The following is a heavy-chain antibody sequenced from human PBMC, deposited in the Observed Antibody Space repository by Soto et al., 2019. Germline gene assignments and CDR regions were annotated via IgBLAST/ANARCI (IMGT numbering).Heavy chain of an antibody. CDR3: ARGVRSGGSCTLDY. CDR1: GGSFSGYY. D-gene: IGHD2-15*01. V-gene: IGHV4-34*01. CDR2: INDSEST. Sequence: QVQLQQWGAGLLKPSETLSLTCAVYGGSFSGYYWTWIRQSPGKGLEWIGEINDSESTNNSPSLRSRVTVSVDTSKNQFSLKLTSVTAADTAVYYCARGVRSGGSCTLDYWGQGMLVTVSS. J-gene: IGHJ4*02.